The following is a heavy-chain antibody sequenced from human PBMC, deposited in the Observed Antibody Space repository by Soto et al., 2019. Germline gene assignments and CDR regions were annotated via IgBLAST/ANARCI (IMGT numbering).Heavy chain of an antibody. V-gene: IGHV3-30-3*01. CDR1: GFTFSSCA. CDR3: ARDKRDLRFLEWSYYFDY. D-gene: IGHD3-3*01. CDR2: ISYDGSNK. J-gene: IGHJ4*02. Sequence: QVQLVESGGGVVQPGRSLRLSCAASGFTFSSCAMHWVRQAPGKGLEWVALISYDGSNKYYADSVKGRFTISRDNSKKPLYLQMNSLRAEDTAVYYCARDKRDLRFLEWSYYFDYWGQGTLVTVSS.